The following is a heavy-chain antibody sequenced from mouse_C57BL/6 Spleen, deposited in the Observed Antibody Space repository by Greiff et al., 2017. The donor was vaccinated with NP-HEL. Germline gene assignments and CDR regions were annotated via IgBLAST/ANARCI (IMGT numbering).Heavy chain of an antibody. CDR3: ARYSGTRFDYAMDY. CDR2: IRNKANGYTT. V-gene: IGHV7-3*01. Sequence: DVKLVESGGGLVQPGGSLSLSCAASGFTFTDYYMSWVRQPPGKALEWLGFIRNKANGYTTEYSASVKGRFTISRDNSQSILYLQMNALRAEDSATYYCARYSGTRFDYAMDYWGQGTSVTVSS. D-gene: IGHD4-1*01. J-gene: IGHJ4*01. CDR1: GFTFTDYY.